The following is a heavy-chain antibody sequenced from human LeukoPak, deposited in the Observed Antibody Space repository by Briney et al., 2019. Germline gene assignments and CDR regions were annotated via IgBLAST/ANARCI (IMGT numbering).Heavy chain of an antibody. D-gene: IGHD6-13*01. J-gene: IGHJ4*02. CDR2: IYSGGKT. Sequence: GGSLRLSCTVSGFTVSSNSWSWVRQAPGKGLEWVSFIYSGGKTHSSDSVKGRFTISRDNSKNTLYLQMNSLRAEDTALYYCARVIAAADDYFDYWGQGTLVTVSS. CDR3: ARVIAAADDYFDY. CDR1: GFTVSSNS. V-gene: IGHV3-53*01.